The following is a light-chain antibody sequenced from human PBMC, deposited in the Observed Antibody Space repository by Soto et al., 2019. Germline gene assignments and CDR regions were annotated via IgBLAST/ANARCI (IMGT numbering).Light chain of an antibody. CDR1: RDIATY. CDR2: DAS. J-gene: IGKJ1*01. Sequence: DIQMTQSPSSLSASVGNRVTIACQAGRDIATYLNWYQQKPGKAPNLLIYDASNLETGVPSRFSGGGSGTHFTFTISNLQPEDIATYYCQQYDNLPPTWTFGQGTKVHIK. CDR3: QQYDNLPPTWT. V-gene: IGKV1-33*01.